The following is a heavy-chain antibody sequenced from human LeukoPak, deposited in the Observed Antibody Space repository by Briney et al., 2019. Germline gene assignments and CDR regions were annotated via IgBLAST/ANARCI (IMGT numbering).Heavy chain of an antibody. V-gene: IGHV3-74*01. J-gene: IGHJ4*02. CDR1: GFIFSRYW. CDR2: INNDGSII. D-gene: IGHD3-10*01. CDR3: ARGPSVLGAIDN. Sequence: GGSLRLSCAASGFIFSRYWMHWVRQAPGKELVWVSRINNDGSIINTADSVKGRFTISRDNAKDMLYLQMDRLRAEDTAIYYCARGPSVLGAIDNWGQGTLVAVSS.